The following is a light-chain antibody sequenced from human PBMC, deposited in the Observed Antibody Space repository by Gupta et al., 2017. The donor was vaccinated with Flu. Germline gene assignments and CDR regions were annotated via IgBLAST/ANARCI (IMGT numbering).Light chain of an antibody. J-gene: IGKJ3*01. CDR3: LSEYDLLFT. CDR1: PQISNY. Sequence: DIQMTQSPSSLSASVGDRVTITCQASPQISNYLNWYQQKPGKAPKLLIYAASKVETGVPSRFSGSGSGTNFTFTISSRQPEDVATYYCLSEYDLLFTFGHGTNVDIK. V-gene: IGKV1-33*01. CDR2: AAS.